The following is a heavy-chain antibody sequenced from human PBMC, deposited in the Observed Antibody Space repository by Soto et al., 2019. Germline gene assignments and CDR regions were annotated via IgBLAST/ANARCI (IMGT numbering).Heavy chain of an antibody. J-gene: IGHJ3*02. D-gene: IGHD6-6*01. V-gene: IGHV3-13*01. CDR1: GFTFSSYD. CDR2: IGTAGDT. Sequence: GGSLRLSCAASGFTFSSYDMHWVRQATGKGLEWVSAIGTAGDTYYPGSVKGRFTISRENAKNSLYLQMNSLRAGDTAVYYCARVLWSSSAFDIWGQGTMVTVSS. CDR3: ARVLWSSSAFDI.